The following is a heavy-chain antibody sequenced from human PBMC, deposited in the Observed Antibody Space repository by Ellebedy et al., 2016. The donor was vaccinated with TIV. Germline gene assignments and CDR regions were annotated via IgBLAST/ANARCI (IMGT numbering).Heavy chain of an antibody. D-gene: IGHD4-17*01. Sequence: GESLKISXAASGFTFSSYSMNWVRQAPGKGLEWVSSISSSSYIYYADSVKGRFTISRDNAKNSLYLQMNSLRAEDTAVYYCARDQFYGDYGWWGYFDYWGQGTLVTVSS. V-gene: IGHV3-21*01. J-gene: IGHJ4*02. CDR2: ISSSSYI. CDR3: ARDQFYGDYGWWGYFDY. CDR1: GFTFSSYS.